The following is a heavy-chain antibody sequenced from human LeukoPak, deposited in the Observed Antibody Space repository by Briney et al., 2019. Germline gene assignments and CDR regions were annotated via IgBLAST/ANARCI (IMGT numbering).Heavy chain of an antibody. V-gene: IGHV4-59*08. J-gene: IGHJ4*02. CDR3: ASFHYYGSGA. Sequence: SETLSLTCTVSGGSISSYYWSWIRQPPGKGLEWIGYIYYSGSTNHNPSLKSRVTISVDTSKNQFSLKLSSVTAADTAVYYCASFHYYGSGAWGQGTLVTVSS. CDR1: GGSISSYY. D-gene: IGHD3-10*01. CDR2: IYYSGST.